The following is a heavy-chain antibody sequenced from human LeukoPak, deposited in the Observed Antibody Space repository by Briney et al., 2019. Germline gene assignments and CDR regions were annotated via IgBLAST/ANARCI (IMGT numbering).Heavy chain of an antibody. D-gene: IGHD6-19*01. CDR2: ISSNGGST. V-gene: IGHV3-64D*06. CDR1: GFTFSSYA. Sequence: PGGSLRLSCSASGFTFSSYAMHWVRQAPGKGLEYVSAISSNGGSTYYADSVKGRFTISRDNSKNTLYLQMSSPRAEDTAVYYCVKDRGGLSSDLGYFDYLGQGTLVTVSS. J-gene: IGHJ4*02. CDR3: VKDRGGLSSDLGYFDY.